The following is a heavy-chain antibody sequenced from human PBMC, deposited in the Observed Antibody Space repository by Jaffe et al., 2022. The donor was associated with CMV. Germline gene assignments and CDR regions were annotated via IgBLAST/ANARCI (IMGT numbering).Heavy chain of an antibody. Sequence: EVQLVESGGGLVQPGGSLRLSCAASGFTFSSYWMSWVRQAPGKGLEWVANIKQDGSEKYYVDSVKGRFTISRDNAKNSLYLQMNSLRAEDTAVYYCARGRWYLEYYFDYWGQGTLVTVSS. CDR3: ARGRWYLEYYFDY. CDR2: IKQDGSEK. V-gene: IGHV3-7*01. J-gene: IGHJ4*02. D-gene: IGHD2-15*01. CDR1: GFTFSSYW.